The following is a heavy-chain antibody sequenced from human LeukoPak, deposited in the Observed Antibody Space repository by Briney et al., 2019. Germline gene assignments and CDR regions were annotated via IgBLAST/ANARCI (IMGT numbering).Heavy chain of an antibody. D-gene: IGHD3-9*01. CDR3: ARSIGLTGGGVDV. Sequence: GGSLRLSCAASGFTFSDYNMNWVRQAPGKGLEWVSYITNGGSTIHHADSVKGRFTISRDNAKTTLYLQMNSLRAEDTAVYYCARSIGLTGGGVDVWGQGTTVTVSS. CDR1: GFTFSDYN. J-gene: IGHJ6*02. V-gene: IGHV3-11*01. CDR2: ITNGGSTI.